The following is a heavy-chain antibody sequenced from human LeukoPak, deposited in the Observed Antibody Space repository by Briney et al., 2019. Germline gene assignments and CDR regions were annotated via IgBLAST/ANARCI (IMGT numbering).Heavy chain of an antibody. D-gene: IGHD3-22*01. J-gene: IGHJ5*02. CDR3: ARAGKDDSVNWFDP. CDR2: INHSGST. CDR1: GGSFSGYY. V-gene: IGHV4-34*01. Sequence: SETLSLTCAVYGGSFSGYYWSWIRQPPGKGLEWIGEINHSGSTNYNPSLKSRVTISVDTSKNQFSLKLSSVTAADTAVYYCARAGKDDSVNWFDPWGQGTLVTVSS.